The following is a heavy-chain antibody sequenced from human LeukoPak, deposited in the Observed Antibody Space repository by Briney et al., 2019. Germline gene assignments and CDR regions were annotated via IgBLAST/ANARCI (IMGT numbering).Heavy chain of an antibody. CDR1: GYTFTSYG. Sequence: GASVKVSCKASGYTFTSYGISWVRQAPGQGLEWMGWISAYNGNTNYAQKLQGRATMTTDTSTSTAYMELRSLRSDDTAVYYCARDVRRYCSSTSCYLDYGGQGTLVTVSS. J-gene: IGHJ4*02. CDR3: ARDVRRYCSSTSCYLDY. D-gene: IGHD2-2*01. V-gene: IGHV1-18*01. CDR2: ISAYNGNT.